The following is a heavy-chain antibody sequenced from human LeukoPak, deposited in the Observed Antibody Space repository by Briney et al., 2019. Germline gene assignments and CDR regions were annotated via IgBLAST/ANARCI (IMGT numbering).Heavy chain of an antibody. CDR2: MNPNSGNT. D-gene: IGHD4-17*01. J-gene: IGHJ4*02. Sequence: ASVKVSCKASGYTFTSYDINWVRQATGRGLEWMGWMNPNSGNTGYAQKFQGRVTMTRNTSISTAYMELSSLRSEDTAVHYCARGEVDGDFRFFYWGQGTLVTVSS. CDR1: GYTFTSYD. CDR3: ARGEVDGDFRFFY. V-gene: IGHV1-8*01.